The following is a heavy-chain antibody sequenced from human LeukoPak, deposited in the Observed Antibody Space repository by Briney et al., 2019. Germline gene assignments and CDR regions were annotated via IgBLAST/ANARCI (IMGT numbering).Heavy chain of an antibody. CDR3: ARRSIGIQLWSKRGPFDY. V-gene: IGHV4-34*01. D-gene: IGHD5-18*01. CDR2: INHSGST. Sequence: SETLSLTCAVYGRSFSGYYWSWIRQPPGKGLEWIGEINHSGSTNYNPSLKSRVTISVDTSKNQFSLKLSSVTAADTAVYYCARRSIGIQLWSKRGPFDYWGQGTLVTVSS. CDR1: GRSFSGYY. J-gene: IGHJ4*02.